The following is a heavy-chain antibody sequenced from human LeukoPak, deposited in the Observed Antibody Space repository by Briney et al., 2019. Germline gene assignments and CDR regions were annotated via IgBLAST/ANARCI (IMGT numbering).Heavy chain of an antibody. J-gene: IGHJ3*02. CDR2: IYPGDSDT. CDR1: GYSFTSYW. Sequence: GESLKISCKGSGYSFTSYWINWVRQMPGKGLEWMAIIYPGDSDTRYSPSFQGQVTISADKSISTAYLQWSSLKASDTAMYYCARLFGGGGDCCGAFDIWGQGTMVTVSS. V-gene: IGHV5-51*01. CDR3: ARLFGGGGDCCGAFDI. D-gene: IGHD2-21*02.